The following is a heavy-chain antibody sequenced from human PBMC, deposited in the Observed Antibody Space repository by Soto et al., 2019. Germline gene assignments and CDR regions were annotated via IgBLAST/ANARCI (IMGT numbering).Heavy chain of an antibody. CDR1: GYTFTGYY. Sequence: QVQLVQSGAEVKKPGASMKVSCKASGYTFTGYYIHWMRQAPGQGLEWMGWINPNSGATNYAQKLQGWVTLTRDTSISTAYMELSRLRSDDTALYYCARAVVTTTPNFDYWGQGTLVTVSS. CDR2: INPNSGAT. D-gene: IGHD5-12*01. V-gene: IGHV1-2*04. J-gene: IGHJ4*02. CDR3: ARAVVTTTPNFDY.